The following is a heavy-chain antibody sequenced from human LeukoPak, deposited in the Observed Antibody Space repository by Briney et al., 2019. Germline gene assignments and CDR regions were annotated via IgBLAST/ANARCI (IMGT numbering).Heavy chain of an antibody. CDR2: ISAYNTNT. D-gene: IGHD3-10*01. CDR1: GYTFSTYG. V-gene: IGHV1-18*01. J-gene: IGHJ4*02. Sequence: ASVKVSCKASGYTFSTYGISWVRQAPGQGLEWMAWISAYNTNTNYAQKFQGRVTMTTDTSTSTAYMELRSLRSDDTAVYYCASVTMVRGVIPFPPDYWGQGTLVTVSS. CDR3: ASVTMVRGVIPFPPDY.